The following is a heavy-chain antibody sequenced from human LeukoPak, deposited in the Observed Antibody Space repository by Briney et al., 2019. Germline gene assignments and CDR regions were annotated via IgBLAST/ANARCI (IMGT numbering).Heavy chain of an antibody. Sequence: GGSLRLSCAASGFTFSGSAMPWVRQASGKGLEWVGRIRSKANSYATAYAASVKGRFTISRDDSKNTAYLQMNSLKTEDTAVYYCARAFGYSYGPEGDYWGQGTLVTVSS. CDR3: ARAFGYSYGPEGDY. D-gene: IGHD5-18*01. CDR1: GFTFSGSA. J-gene: IGHJ4*02. V-gene: IGHV3-73*01. CDR2: IRSKANSYAT.